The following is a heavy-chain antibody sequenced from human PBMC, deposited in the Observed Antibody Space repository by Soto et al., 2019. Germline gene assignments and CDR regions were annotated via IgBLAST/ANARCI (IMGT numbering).Heavy chain of an antibody. D-gene: IGHD3-10*01. CDR2: MHHSGAT. V-gene: IGHV4-4*02. J-gene: IGHJ4*02. CDR3: ATGSLYYYGSGGMWDS. CDR1: GGSMSSPNW. Sequence: QVRLQESGPGLVKPSGTLSLTCLVSGGSMSSPNWWSWVRQAPGKGLEWIAEMHHSGATNYNPSLKSRVITSIDKSKNQFSLNLSSVTAADTAVYYCATGSLYYYGSGGMWDSWGRGALVTVSS.